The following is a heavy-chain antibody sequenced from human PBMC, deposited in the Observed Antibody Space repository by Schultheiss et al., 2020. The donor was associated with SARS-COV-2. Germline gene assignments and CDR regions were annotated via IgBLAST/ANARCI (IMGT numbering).Heavy chain of an antibody. CDR1: GYSISSGYY. D-gene: IGHD3-10*01. J-gene: IGHJ4*02. Sequence: SETLSLTCAVSGYSISSGYYWSWIRQPAGKGLEWIGRIYTSGSTNYNPSLKSRVTISVDTSKNQFSLKLSSVTAADTAVYYCAKGSNVQGYLDYWGQGTLVTVSS. V-gene: IGHV4-61*02. CDR3: AKGSNVQGYLDY. CDR2: IYTSGST.